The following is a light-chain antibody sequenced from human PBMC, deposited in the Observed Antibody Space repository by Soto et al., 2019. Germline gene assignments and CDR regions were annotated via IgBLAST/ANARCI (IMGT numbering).Light chain of an antibody. V-gene: IGKV3-20*01. J-gene: IGKJ4*01. Sequence: EIVMTQSPATLSVSPGARVPLSCRASQSISTDHLAWYQQNPGQAPRLLIYGTSNRATGGIADRFSGSGSGTDFTLTISRLEPEDFAVYYCQYYGSSVTFAGGTKVDIK. CDR2: GTS. CDR1: QSISTDH. CDR3: QYYGSSVT.